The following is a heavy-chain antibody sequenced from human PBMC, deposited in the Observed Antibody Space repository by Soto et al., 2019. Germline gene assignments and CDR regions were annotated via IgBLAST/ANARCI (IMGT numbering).Heavy chain of an antibody. V-gene: IGHV1-2*04. J-gene: IGHJ3*02. D-gene: IGHD4-17*01. CDR3: ARQASTVDAFDI. CDR1: GYTFTGYY. CDR2: INPNSGGT. Sequence: ASVKVSCKSSGYTFTGYYIHWVRQAPGQGLEWMGWINPNSGGTNYAQKFQAWVTMTRDTSISTAYMELSSLRSEDTAVYYCARQASTVDAFDIWGQGTMVTVSS.